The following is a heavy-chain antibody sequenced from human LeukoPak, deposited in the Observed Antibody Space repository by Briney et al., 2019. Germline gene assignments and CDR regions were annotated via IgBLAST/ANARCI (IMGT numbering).Heavy chain of an antibody. Sequence: PGGSLRLSCAASGFTFSSYWMRWFRQAPGKGLEGVANIKNDGSEEYYVDSVKGRFTISRDNAKNSLFLQMNSLTVEDTAVYYCARAIRGSAVDTGDRWGQGTLVTVSS. CDR3: ARAIRGSAVDTGDR. CDR1: GFTFSSYW. V-gene: IGHV3-7*01. J-gene: IGHJ4*02. CDR2: IKNDGSEE. D-gene: IGHD3-10*01.